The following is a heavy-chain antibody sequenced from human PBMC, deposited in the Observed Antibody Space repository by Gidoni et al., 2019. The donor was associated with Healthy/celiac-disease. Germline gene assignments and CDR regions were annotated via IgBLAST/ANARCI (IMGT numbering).Heavy chain of an antibody. V-gene: IGHV4-39*01. CDR3: ARLTSTFGVVIGYFDY. J-gene: IGHJ4*02. D-gene: IGHD3-3*01. Sequence: QLQLQETGPGLVKPSETLSLTCTVSGGSISSSSYYWGCIRQPPGKGLEWIGSISYSGSTYYNPSLKSRVTISVDTSKNQFSLKLSSVTAADTAVYYCARLTSTFGVVIGYFDYWGQGTLVTVSS. CDR1: GGSISSSSYY. CDR2: ISYSGST.